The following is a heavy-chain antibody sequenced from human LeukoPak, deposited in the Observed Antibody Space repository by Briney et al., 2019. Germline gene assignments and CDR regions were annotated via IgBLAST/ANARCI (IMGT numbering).Heavy chain of an antibody. D-gene: IGHD1-26*01. CDR1: GFTFDDYA. V-gene: IGHV3-43*02. Sequence: GGSLRLSCAASGFTFDDYAMHWVRQAPGKGLEWVSLISGDGGSTYYADFVKGRFTISRDNSKNSLYLQMSSLRTEDTALYYCARDTLSGRYWATRTNFDYWGQGTLVTVSS. J-gene: IGHJ4*02. CDR2: ISGDGGST. CDR3: ARDTLSGRYWATRTNFDY.